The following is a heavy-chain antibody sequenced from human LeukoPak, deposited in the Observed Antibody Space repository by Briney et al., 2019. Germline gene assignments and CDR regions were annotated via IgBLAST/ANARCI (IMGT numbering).Heavy chain of an antibody. D-gene: IGHD1-7*01. CDR1: GDTFISYD. J-gene: IGHJ6*03. Sequence: ASVTVSCVASGDTFISYDINWVRQASGQGLEWMGWMNPNNGRTGYAQKFQGRVTMTRNSSISTVYMELNTLRSEDTAVYYCARGSWITGTTSYYYHMDVWGKGTTVIVSS. CDR3: ARGSWITGTTSYYYHMDV. V-gene: IGHV1-8*01. CDR2: MNPNNGRT.